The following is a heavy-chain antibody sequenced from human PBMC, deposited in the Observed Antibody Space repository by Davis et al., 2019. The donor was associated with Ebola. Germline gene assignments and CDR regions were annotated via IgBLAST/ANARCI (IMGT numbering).Heavy chain of an antibody. CDR2: IWYDGSNK. CDR1: GFTFSSYS. Sequence: GGSLRLSCAASGFTFSSYSMNWVRQAPGKGLEWVAVIWYDGSNKYYADSVKGRFTISRDDAKNSLYLQMNSLTAGDTAVYYCVRSRGYWGQGTLVTVSS. D-gene: IGHD3-10*01. CDR3: VRSRGY. V-gene: IGHV3-33*08. J-gene: IGHJ4*02.